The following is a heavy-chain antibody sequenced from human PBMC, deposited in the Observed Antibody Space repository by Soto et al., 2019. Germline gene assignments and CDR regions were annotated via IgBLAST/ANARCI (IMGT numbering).Heavy chain of an antibody. Sequence: QVQLVESGGGVIQPGRSLRLSCAASGFTFSSYGMHWGRQAPGKGLEWVAVISYDGSNKYYADSVKGRFTISRDNSKNTLYLQMNSLRAEDTAVYFCARFCISTSCYASFDYWGQGTLVTVSS. CDR2: ISYDGSNK. V-gene: IGHV3-30*14. CDR1: GFTFSSYG. CDR3: ARFCISTSCYASFDY. J-gene: IGHJ4*02. D-gene: IGHD2-2*01.